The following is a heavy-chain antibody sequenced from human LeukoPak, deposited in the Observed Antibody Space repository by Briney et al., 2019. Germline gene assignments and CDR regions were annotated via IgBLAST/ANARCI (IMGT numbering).Heavy chain of an antibody. CDR1: GYTFTSYD. V-gene: IGHV1-8*01. D-gene: IGHD2-2*01. J-gene: IGHJ1*01. CDR3: ARGTSRYQLLQEYFQH. CDR2: MNPNSGNT. Sequence: ASVTVSCTASGYTFTSYDIHWVRQATGQGLEWMGWMNPNSGNTGYAQKFQGRVTMTRNTSISTAYMELSSLRSEDTAVYYCARGTSRYQLLQEYFQHWGQGTLVTVSS.